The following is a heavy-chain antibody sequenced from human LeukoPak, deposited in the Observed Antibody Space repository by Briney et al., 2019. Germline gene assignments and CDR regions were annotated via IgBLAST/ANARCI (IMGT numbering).Heavy chain of an antibody. CDR1: GFIVSHNY. Sequence: PGGSLRLSCAASGFIVSHNYMTWVRQAPGKGLEWISVIYIDGTTYYADSVKGRFTISRDQANNTLYLQMNTLRDEDTAVYYCARGFRAPPPYSYGLGYFDYWGQGTLVTVSS. D-gene: IGHD5-18*01. V-gene: IGHV3-53*01. CDR3: ARGFRAPPPYSYGLGYFDY. J-gene: IGHJ4*02. CDR2: IYIDGTT.